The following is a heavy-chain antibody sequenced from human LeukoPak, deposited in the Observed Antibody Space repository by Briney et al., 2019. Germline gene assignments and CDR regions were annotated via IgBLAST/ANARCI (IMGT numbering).Heavy chain of an antibody. J-gene: IGHJ4*02. CDR2: ISSSGSST. CDR3: AKGGYSSSSPFDY. D-gene: IGHD6-13*01. CDR1: GFTFDNYA. Sequence: GGSLKLSCAASGFTFDNYAMNWVRQAPGKGLEWVSGISSSGSSTYYADSVKGRFTISRDNSKNTLYLQMNSLRADDTAVYYCAKGGYSSSSPFDYWGQGTLVTVSS. V-gene: IGHV3-23*01.